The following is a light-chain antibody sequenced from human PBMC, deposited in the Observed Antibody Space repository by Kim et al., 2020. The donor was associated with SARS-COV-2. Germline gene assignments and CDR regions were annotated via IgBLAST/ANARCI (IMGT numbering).Light chain of an antibody. CDR3: QAWDSSTAV. J-gene: IGLJ2*01. CDR1: KLGDKY. CDR2: QDS. V-gene: IGLV3-1*01. Sequence: VSPGQTASITCSGDKLGDKYACWYQQKPGQSPVLVIYQDSKRPSGIPERFSGSNSGSTATLTISGTQAMDEADYYCQAWDSSTAVFGGGTQLTVL.